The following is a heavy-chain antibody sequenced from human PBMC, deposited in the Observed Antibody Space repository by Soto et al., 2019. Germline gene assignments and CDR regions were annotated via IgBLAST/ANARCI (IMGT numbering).Heavy chain of an antibody. Sequence: SETLSLTWTVSGGSISSSSYYWGWIRQPPGKGLEWIGSIYYSGSTYYNPSLKSRVTISVDTSKNQFSLKLSSVTAADTAVYYCARLNGSGEAATYYYYYYGMDVRGQGTTVTVS. CDR1: GGSISSSSYY. J-gene: IGHJ6*02. V-gene: IGHV4-39*01. CDR2: IYYSGST. D-gene: IGHD3-10*01. CDR3: ARLNGSGEAATYYYYYYGMDV.